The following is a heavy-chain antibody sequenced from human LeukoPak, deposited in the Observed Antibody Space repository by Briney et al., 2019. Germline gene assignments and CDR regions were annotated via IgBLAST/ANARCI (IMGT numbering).Heavy chain of an antibody. Sequence: GASLKISYKGSGYSITSYWIAWVRPMPGKGLEWIGIIYPGDSDTRYSPSFQGQVTISADKSISTAYLQWSSLKASATAMYYCARHFRSNGDFGPPDYWGQGTLVTVSS. CDR1: GYSITSYW. V-gene: IGHV5-51*01. CDR2: IYPGDSDT. J-gene: IGHJ4*02. D-gene: IGHD2-21*02. CDR3: ARHFRSNGDFGPPDY.